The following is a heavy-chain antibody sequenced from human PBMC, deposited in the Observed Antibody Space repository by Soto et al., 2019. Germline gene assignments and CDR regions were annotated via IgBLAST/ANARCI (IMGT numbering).Heavy chain of an antibody. CDR2: IKSKPDGGTT. D-gene: IGHD1-1*01. Sequence: GWSLRLSCAASGFTFSDAWMNWVRQAPGKGLEWVGRIKSKPDGGTTDYAAPVKGRFTISRDDSKKTLYLQMNSLKTEDTAVYYCTTSEGHWNDLVEFFYWGQGTLVIVSS. J-gene: IGHJ4*02. CDR1: GFTFSDAW. V-gene: IGHV3-15*01. CDR3: TTSEGHWNDLVEFFY.